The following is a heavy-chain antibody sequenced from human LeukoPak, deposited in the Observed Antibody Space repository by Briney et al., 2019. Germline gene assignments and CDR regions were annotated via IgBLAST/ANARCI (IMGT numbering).Heavy chain of an antibody. CDR1: GFTFSSYA. V-gene: IGHV3-23*01. D-gene: IGHD3-22*01. CDR3: AKGPYDSSGYQNWFDP. Sequence: GGSLRLSCAASGFTFSSYAMSWVRQAPGKGLEWVSAISGSGGSTYYADSVKGRFTISRDNSKNTLYLQMNSLRAEDTAVYYCAKGPYDSSGYQNWFDPWGQGTLVTVSS. J-gene: IGHJ5*02. CDR2: ISGSGGST.